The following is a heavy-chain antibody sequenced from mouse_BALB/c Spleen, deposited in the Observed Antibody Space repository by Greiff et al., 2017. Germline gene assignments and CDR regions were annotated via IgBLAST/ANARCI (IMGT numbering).Heavy chain of an antibody. V-gene: IGHV1-14*01. Sequence: EVQRVESGPELVKPGASVKMSCKASGYTFTSYVMHWVKQKPGQGLEWIGYINPYNDGTKYNEKFKGKATLTSDKSSSTAYMELSSLTSEDSAVYYCARCFYGAWFAYWGQGTLVTVSA. D-gene: IGHD1-1*02. CDR1: GYTFTSYV. J-gene: IGHJ3*01. CDR2: INPYNDGT. CDR3: ARCFYGAWFAY.